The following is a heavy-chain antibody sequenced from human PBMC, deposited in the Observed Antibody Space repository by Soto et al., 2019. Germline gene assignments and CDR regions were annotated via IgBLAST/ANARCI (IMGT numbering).Heavy chain of an antibody. CDR2: ITSSSSHI. Sequence: GSLRLSCAASGFTFSGYGMNWVRQAPGKGLEWVSSITSSSSHIYYADSVKGRFTISRDSAKNSLYLQMNSLRAEDTAVYYCARDSRYCSGGSCVFGAFDIWGQGTMVTVSS. J-gene: IGHJ3*02. D-gene: IGHD2-15*01. CDR1: GFTFSGYG. CDR3: ARDSRYCSGGSCVFGAFDI. V-gene: IGHV3-21*01.